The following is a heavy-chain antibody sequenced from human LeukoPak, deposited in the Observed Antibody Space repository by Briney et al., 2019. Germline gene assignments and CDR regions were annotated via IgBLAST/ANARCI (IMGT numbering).Heavy chain of an antibody. CDR1: RFSSSSHT. Sequence: GSPRLSCAAPRFSSSSHTITSVSPASRARLEWVSSIRGSGGNTDYADSVKGRFTISRDNFQNTLYLQMNSLRAEDTAVYYCARDYYGSSIFSGPHLFACWGKGTMVTVSS. V-gene: IGHV3-23*01. CDR2: IRGSGGNT. D-gene: IGHD3-22*01. CDR3: ARDYYGSSIFSGPHLFAC. J-gene: IGHJ4*02.